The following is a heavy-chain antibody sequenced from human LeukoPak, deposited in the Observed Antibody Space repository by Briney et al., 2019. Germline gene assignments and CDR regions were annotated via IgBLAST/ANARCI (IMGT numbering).Heavy chain of an antibody. CDR2: ISGSGGST. V-gene: IGHV3-23*01. CDR1: GLTFSSYA. Sequence: GGSLTLSCAASGLTFSSYAMSWVRQAPGKGLEWISAISGSGGSTYYADSVKGRFTISRDNSNNTLYLQMNSLRAEDTAVYYCAKSPGPTVATIDYWGQGTLVTVSS. D-gene: IGHD4-17*01. CDR3: AKSPGPTVATIDY. J-gene: IGHJ4*02.